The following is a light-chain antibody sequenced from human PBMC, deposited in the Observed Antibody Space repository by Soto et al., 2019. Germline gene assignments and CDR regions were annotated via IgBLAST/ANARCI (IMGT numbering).Light chain of an antibody. V-gene: IGKV3-20*01. CDR3: QHFSSSPRYI. J-gene: IGKJ2*01. CDR1: ESVNSGY. Sequence: EIVLTQSPGTLSLSPGERATLSCRASESVNSGYQAWYQQKPGQAPRLLIYHTSTRATGIPDRYSGSGSGTDFTLTITGLEPEDFAVYYCQHFSSSPRYIFGQGTKLEIK. CDR2: HTS.